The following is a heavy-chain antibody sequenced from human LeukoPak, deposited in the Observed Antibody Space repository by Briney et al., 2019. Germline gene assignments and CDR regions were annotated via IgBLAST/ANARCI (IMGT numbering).Heavy chain of an antibody. V-gene: IGHV4-61*02. CDR1: GGSISSGSYY. D-gene: IGHD3-10*01. J-gene: IGHJ4*02. CDR3: AGGELFLHDY. Sequence: SETLSLTCTVSGGSISSGSYYWSWIRQPAGKGLEWIGRIYTSGSTNYNPSLKSRVTISVDTSKNQFSLKLSSVTAADTAVYYCAGGELFLHDYWGQGTLVTVSS. CDR2: IYTSGST.